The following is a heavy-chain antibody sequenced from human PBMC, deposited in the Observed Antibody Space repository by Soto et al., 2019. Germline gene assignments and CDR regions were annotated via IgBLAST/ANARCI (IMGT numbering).Heavy chain of an antibody. D-gene: IGHD2-15*01. CDR2: IWYDGSNK. CDR3: ARDYRGFTIVDYYMDV. CDR1: GFTFSSYG. Sequence: GGSLRLSCAASGFTFSSYGMHWVRQAPGKGLEWVAVIWYDGSNKYYADSVKGRFTISRDNSKNTLYLQMNSLRAEDTAVYYCARDYRGFTIVDYYMDVWGKGTTVTVSS. J-gene: IGHJ6*03. V-gene: IGHV3-33*01.